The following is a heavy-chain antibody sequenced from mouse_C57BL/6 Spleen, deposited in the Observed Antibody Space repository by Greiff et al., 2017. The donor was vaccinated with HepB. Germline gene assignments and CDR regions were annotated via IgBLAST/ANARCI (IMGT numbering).Heavy chain of an antibody. CDR1: GFSLTSYG. J-gene: IGHJ4*01. D-gene: IGHD1-1*01. Sequence: VQLQQSGPGLVQPSQSLSITCTVSGFSLTSYGVHWVRQSPGKGLEWLGVIWSGGSTDYNAAFISRLSISKDNSKSQVFFKMNSLQADDTAIYYCARCTTVVASYYYAMDDWGQGTSVTVSS. CDR2: IWSGGST. CDR3: ARCTTVVASYYYAMDD. V-gene: IGHV2-2*01.